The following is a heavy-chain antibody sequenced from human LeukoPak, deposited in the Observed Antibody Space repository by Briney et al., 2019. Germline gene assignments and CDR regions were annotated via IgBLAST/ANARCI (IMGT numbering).Heavy chain of an antibody. Sequence: PGGSLRLSCTASGFTFGDYAMSWFRQAPGKGLEWVSAISGSGGSTYYADSVKGRFTISRDNSKNTLYLQMDSLRAEDTAVYYCARDDSYGENDAFDIWGQGTMVTVSS. CDR1: GFTFGDYA. CDR3: ARDDSYGENDAFDI. CDR2: ISGSGGST. J-gene: IGHJ3*02. D-gene: IGHD5-18*01. V-gene: IGHV3-23*01.